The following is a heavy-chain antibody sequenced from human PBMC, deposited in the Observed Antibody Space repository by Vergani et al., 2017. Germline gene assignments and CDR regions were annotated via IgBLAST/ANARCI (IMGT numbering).Heavy chain of an antibody. J-gene: IGHJ6*03. CDR1: GGSFSGYY. CDR2: INHSGST. D-gene: IGHD3-3*01. CDR3: ARDITIFGVVTYMDV. Sequence: QVQLQQWGAGLLKPSETLSLTCAVYGGSFSGYYWSWIRQPPGKGLEWIGEINHSGSTNYNPSLKSRVTISVDTSKNQFSLKLSSVTAADTAVYYCARDITIFGVVTYMDVWGKGTTVTVSS. V-gene: IGHV4-34*01.